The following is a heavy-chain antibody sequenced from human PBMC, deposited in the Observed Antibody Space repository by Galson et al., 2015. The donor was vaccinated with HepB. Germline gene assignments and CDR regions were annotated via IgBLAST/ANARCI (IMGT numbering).Heavy chain of an antibody. CDR2: IIPIFATA. CDR3: ARGVGELWLAEYYFDY. J-gene: IGHJ4*02. V-gene: IGHV1-69*13. D-gene: IGHD3-10*01. Sequence: SVKVSCKASGGTFSSYAISWVRQAPGQGLEWMGGIIPIFATANYAQKFQGRVTITADESTSTAYMELSSLRSEDTAVYYCARGVGELWLAEYYFDYWGQGTLVTVSS. CDR1: GGTFSSYA.